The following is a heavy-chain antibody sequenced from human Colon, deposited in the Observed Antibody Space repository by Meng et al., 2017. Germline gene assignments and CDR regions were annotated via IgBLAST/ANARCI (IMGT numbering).Heavy chain of an antibody. Sequence: SETLSLTCTVSGGSISSYSWSWIRQPPGKGLEWIEYIYYSGSTNYSPSLKSRVTISVDTSKNQFSLKLSSVTAADTAVYYCARVGANDDILAGWGQGPLVPVSS. J-gene: IGHJ4*02. CDR1: GGSISSYS. D-gene: IGHD3-9*01. CDR3: ARVGANDDILAG. V-gene: IGHV4-59*01. CDR2: IYYSGST.